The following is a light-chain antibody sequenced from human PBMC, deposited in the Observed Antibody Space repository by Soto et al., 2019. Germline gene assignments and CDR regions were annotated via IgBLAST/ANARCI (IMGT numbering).Light chain of an antibody. V-gene: IGKV1-12*01. CDR1: QGIRSW. CDR2: LAS. CDR3: QQANSFPPT. Sequence: DIQMTQSPSSVSASVGDRVTITCRASQGIRSWLARYQQKPGKAPKLLIDLASSLQSGVPSRFSGSGSGTDFPLTISSLQPEDFATYYCQQANSFPPTFGQGTRLEIK. J-gene: IGKJ5*01.